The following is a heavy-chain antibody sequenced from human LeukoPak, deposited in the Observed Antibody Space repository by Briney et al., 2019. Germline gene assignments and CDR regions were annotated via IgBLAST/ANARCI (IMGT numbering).Heavy chain of an antibody. CDR1: GYTFTDYY. CDR2: INLNSGGT. D-gene: IGHD6-13*01. Sequence: GASVKVSCKASGYTFTDYYMHWVRQAPGQGLEWMGWINLNSGGTNYAQKFQGRVTMTRDKSISTAYMEVSRLISDDTAVYYCARDSIAAAGLSFDYWGQGTLVTVSS. V-gene: IGHV1-2*02. CDR3: ARDSIAAAGLSFDY. J-gene: IGHJ4*02.